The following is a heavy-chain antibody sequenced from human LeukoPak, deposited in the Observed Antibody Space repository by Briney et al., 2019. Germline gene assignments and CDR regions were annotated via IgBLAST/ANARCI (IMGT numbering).Heavy chain of an antibody. D-gene: IGHD3-10*01. CDR1: GGSITSGNYY. J-gene: IGHJ4*02. CDR3: ARHADSGFGELAFDY. Sequence: SETLSLTCSVSGGSITSGNYYWCWIRQPPGKGLEWIGSIKYSGTTYQNPSLKSRVTISVDTSKNQFSLKLSSVTAADTGVYYCARHADSGFGELAFDYWGQGTLVTVSS. V-gene: IGHV4-39*01. CDR2: IKYSGTT.